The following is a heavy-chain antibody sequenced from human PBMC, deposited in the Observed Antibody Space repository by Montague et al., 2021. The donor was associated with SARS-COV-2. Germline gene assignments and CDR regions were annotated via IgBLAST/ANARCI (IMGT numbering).Heavy chain of an antibody. CDR2: IYNGGFT. V-gene: IGHV4-38-2*02. CDR3: ARAYCGGDCNYLYIWFDS. Sequence: SETLSLTCTVSGYSISSGYFWGWIRQPPGKGLEWIGAIYNGGFTNYNPSLKSRLTISLDTSKNQFSLRLSSVTAADTAIYYCARAYCGGDCNYLYIWFDSWGQGALVTVSS. CDR1: GYSISSGYF. J-gene: IGHJ5*01. D-gene: IGHD2-21*01.